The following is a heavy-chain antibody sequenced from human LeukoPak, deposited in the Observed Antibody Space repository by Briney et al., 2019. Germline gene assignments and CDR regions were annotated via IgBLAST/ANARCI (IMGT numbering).Heavy chain of an antibody. CDR2: ISAYNGNT. CDR1: GYTFTSYG. CDR3: ATGGSGYYYGAFDI. D-gene: IGHD3-22*01. J-gene: IGHJ3*02. Sequence: GASVKVSCKASGYTFTSYGISWVRQAPGQGLEWMGWISAYNGNTNYAQKLQGRVTMTTDTSTSTAYMELSSLRSEDTAVYYCATGGSGYYYGAFDIWGQGTMVTVSS. V-gene: IGHV1-18*01.